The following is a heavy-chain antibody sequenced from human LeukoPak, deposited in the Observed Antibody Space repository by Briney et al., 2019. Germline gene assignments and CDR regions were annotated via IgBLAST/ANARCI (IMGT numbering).Heavy chain of an antibody. CDR3: ARGPSGTGDY. CDR1: GGSFSGYY. J-gene: IGHJ4*02. D-gene: IGHD1-1*01. CDR2: INHSGST. V-gene: IGHV4-34*01. Sequence: SETLSLTCAVYGGSFSGYYWSWIGQPPGKGLEWIGEINHSGSTNYNPSLKSRVTISVDTSKNQFSLKLSSVTAADTAVYYCARGPSGTGDYWGQGTLVTVSS.